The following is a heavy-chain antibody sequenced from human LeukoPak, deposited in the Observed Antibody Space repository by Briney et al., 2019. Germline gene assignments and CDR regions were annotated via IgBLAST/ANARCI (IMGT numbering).Heavy chain of an antibody. CDR1: GGTFSSYA. CDR3: AKIGANVGF. V-gene: IGHV1-46*01. D-gene: IGHD4/OR15-4a*01. CDR2: INPSGGST. J-gene: IGHJ4*02. Sequence: ASVKVSCKASGGTFSSYAISWVRQAPGQGLEWMGIINPSGGSTSYAQKFQGRVTMTRDMSTSTVYMELSSLRSEDTAVYYCAKIGANVGFWGQGTLVTVSS.